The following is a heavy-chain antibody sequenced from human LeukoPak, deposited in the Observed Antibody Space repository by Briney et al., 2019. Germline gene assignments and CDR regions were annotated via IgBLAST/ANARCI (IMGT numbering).Heavy chain of an antibody. CDR3: ARDYNSSGWYWFDP. J-gene: IGHJ5*02. CDR1: GGSISSYY. CDR2: IYTSGST. D-gene: IGHD6-19*01. V-gene: IGHV4-4*07. Sequence: SETLSLTCTVSGGSISSYYWSWIRQPAGKGLEWIGRIYTSGSTNYNPSLKSRVTMSVDTSKNQFSLKLSSVTAADTAVYYCARDYNSSGWYWFDPWGQGTLVTVSS.